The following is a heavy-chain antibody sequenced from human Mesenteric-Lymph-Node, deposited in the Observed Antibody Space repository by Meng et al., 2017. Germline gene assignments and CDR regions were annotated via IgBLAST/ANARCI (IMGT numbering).Heavy chain of an antibody. V-gene: IGHV1-18*01. CDR3: ARDLYPDYGDYEIPFVDY. CDR2: ISAYNGNT. CDR1: GYTFTSYG. J-gene: IGHJ4*02. Sequence: ASVKVSCKASGYTFTSYGISWVRQAPGQGLEWMGWISAYNGNTNYAQKLQGRVTMTRDTSKSTAYMELSRLRSDDTAVYYCARDLYPDYGDYEIPFVDYWGQGTLVTVSS. D-gene: IGHD4-17*01.